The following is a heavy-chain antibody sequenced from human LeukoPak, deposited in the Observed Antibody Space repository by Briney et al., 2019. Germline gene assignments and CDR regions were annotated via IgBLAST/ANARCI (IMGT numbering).Heavy chain of an antibody. J-gene: IGHJ4*02. V-gene: IGHV4-59*08. CDR1: GGSISTYY. CDR3: ARQAAANSIDY. Sequence: PSETLSLTCTVSGGSISTYYWSWIRQPPGKGLEWIGYIYYSGSTNYNPSLKSGVTISVDTSRNQFSLRLSSATAADTAVYYCARQAAANSIDYWGQGTLVTVSS. CDR2: IYYSGST. D-gene: IGHD2-2*01.